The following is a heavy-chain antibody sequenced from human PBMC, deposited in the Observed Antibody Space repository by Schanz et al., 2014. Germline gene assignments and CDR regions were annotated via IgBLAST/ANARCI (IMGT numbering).Heavy chain of an antibody. V-gene: IGHV3-53*01. CDR3: ARRGLRVDGVFDY. CDR2: IQTGGNT. Sequence: EVQLVESGGGLIQPGGSLRLSCAASGFTVSGNFMSWVRQAPGKGLERVSIIQTGGNTYYPDSVKGRFAISRDNSKNTVYLQMTSLRVEDTAVYYCARRGLRVDGVFDYWGQGTLVTVSS. CDR1: GFTVSGNF. J-gene: IGHJ4*02. D-gene: IGHD4-17*01.